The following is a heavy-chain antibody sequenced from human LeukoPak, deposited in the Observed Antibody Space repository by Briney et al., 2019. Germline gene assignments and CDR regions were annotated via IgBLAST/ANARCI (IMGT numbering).Heavy chain of an antibody. J-gene: IGHJ4*02. V-gene: IGHV3-23*01. Sequence: GGSLRLSCAASGFTFSSYAMSWVRQAPGKGLEWVSAISGSGGSTYYADSVEGRFTISRDNSKNTLYLQMNSLRAEDTAVYYCAKDVLVRGYSGYDWDYWGQGTLVTVSS. CDR1: GFTFSSYA. CDR3: AKDVLVRGYSGYDWDY. CDR2: ISGSGGST. D-gene: IGHD5-12*01.